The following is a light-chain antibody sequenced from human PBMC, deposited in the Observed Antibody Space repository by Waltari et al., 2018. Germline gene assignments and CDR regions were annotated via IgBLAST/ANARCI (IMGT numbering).Light chain of an antibody. V-gene: IGKV3D-15*01. CDR1: QNIYFN. CDR3: QQYNAWPLT. Sequence: IVITQSPATLSLSPCERATLSCRASQNIYFNLAWYQQRPGQAPRVLGYGASTRDTGIPARFSGSGSGTEFTLTISNLQSEDFAFYFCQQYNAWPLTFGGGTKVEVK. J-gene: IGKJ4*01. CDR2: GAS.